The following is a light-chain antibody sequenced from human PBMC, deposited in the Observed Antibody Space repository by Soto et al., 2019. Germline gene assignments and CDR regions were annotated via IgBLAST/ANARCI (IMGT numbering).Light chain of an antibody. CDR3: QHTTDFT. CDR1: SSSKW. V-gene: IGKV1-5*01. Sequence: DIPMTQSPSTLAASVGDTVTMTCRSSSKWLAWYQKKPGKAPKLLIYDVSNFERGVPPRFSGSTSGAESTLTITGLQPDDLGKHYCQHTTDFTFGQGTKVEIK. CDR2: DVS. J-gene: IGKJ2*01.